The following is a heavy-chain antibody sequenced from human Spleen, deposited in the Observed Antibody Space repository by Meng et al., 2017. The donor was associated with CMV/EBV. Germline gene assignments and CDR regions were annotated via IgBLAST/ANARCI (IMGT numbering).Heavy chain of an antibody. V-gene: IGHV3-21*01. CDR1: GFTFINFA. CDR3: AREANGDYHFAY. J-gene: IGHJ4*02. Sequence: GESLKISCSASGFTFINFAFNWVRQAPGKGLEWVSSISSSSSFIYYADSMKGRFTISRDNAKNSLYLQMNSLRADDTAVYYCAREANGDYHFAYWGQGALVTVSS. CDR2: ISSSSSFI. D-gene: IGHD4-17*01.